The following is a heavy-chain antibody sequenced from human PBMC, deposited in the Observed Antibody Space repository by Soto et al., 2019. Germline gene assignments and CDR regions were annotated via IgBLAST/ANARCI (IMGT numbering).Heavy chain of an antibody. CDR2: IGTAGDT. V-gene: IGHV3-13*01. CDR3: ARGPPPYYYDSSRGGCPANDY. D-gene: IGHD3-22*01. J-gene: IGHJ4*02. Sequence: GGSLRLSCAASGFTFSSYDMHWVRQATGKGLEWVSAIGTAGDTYYPGSVKGRFTISRENAKNSLYLQMNSLRAGDTAVYYCARGPPPYYYDSSRGGCPANDYWGQGTLVTVSS. CDR1: GFTFSSYD.